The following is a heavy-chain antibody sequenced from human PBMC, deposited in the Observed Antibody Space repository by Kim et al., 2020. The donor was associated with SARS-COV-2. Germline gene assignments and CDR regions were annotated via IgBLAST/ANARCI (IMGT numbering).Heavy chain of an antibody. J-gene: IGHJ5*02. CDR2: INHSGST. CDR3: ARAEWFGELYRWFDP. D-gene: IGHD3-10*01. Sequence: SETLSLTCAVYGGSFSGYYWSWIRQPPGKGLEWIGEINHSGSTNYNPSLKSRVTISVDTSKNQFSLKLSSVTAADTAVYYCARAEWFGELYRWFDPWGQGTLVTVSS. CDR1: GGSFSGYY. V-gene: IGHV4-34*01.